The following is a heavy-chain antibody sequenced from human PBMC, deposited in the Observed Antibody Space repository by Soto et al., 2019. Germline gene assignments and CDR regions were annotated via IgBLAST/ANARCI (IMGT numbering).Heavy chain of an antibody. Sequence: SETLSLTCTVSVASITGYYWSWIRQSPGKGLEWIGCSYFTGATNYNPSLKSRVTISVDTSRNQFSLTLTSATAADTAVYYCARERTPRTGFDYWGQGTLVTVPQ. J-gene: IGHJ4*02. D-gene: IGHD7-27*01. V-gene: IGHV4-59*01. CDR3: ARERTPRTGFDY. CDR2: SYFTGAT. CDR1: VASITGYY.